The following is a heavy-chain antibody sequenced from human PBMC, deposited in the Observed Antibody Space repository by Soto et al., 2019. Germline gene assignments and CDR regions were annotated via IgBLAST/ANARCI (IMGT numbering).Heavy chain of an antibody. Sequence: PGESLKISCKGSGYSFTSYWVGWVRQMPGKDLEWMGIIYPGDSDTRYSPSFQGQVTISADKSISTAYLQWSSLKASDTAMYYCARHLTALEMATIPAFDIWGQGTVVTVSS. CDR2: IYPGDSDT. J-gene: IGHJ3*02. V-gene: IGHV5-51*01. D-gene: IGHD5-12*01. CDR1: GYSFTSYW. CDR3: ARHLTALEMATIPAFDI.